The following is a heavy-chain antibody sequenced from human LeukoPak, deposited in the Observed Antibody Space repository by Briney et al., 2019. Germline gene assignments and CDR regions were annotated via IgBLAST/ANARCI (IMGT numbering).Heavy chain of an antibody. CDR3: ARGALNLDNWFDP. J-gene: IGHJ5*02. Sequence: PGGSLRLSCAVSGFTFNNAWMNWVRQAPGKGLEWVSYISGDTSTVQYADSVRGRFTISRDNAKNSLSLQMNSLRADDTAVYYCARGALNLDNWFDPWGQGTLVTVSS. CDR2: ISGDTSTV. CDR1: GFTFNNAW. D-gene: IGHD3-16*01. V-gene: IGHV3-48*01.